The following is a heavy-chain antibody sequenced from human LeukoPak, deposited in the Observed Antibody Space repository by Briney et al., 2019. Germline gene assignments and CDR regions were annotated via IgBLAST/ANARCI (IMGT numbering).Heavy chain of an antibody. D-gene: IGHD3-10*01. CDR3: ARDVGMRFGESYVDWFDP. V-gene: IGHV3-48*04. CDR1: GFTFSSYS. CDR2: ISSSSSTI. J-gene: IGHJ5*02. Sequence: GGSLRLSCAASGFTFSSYSMNWVRQAPGKGLEWVSYISSSSSTIYYADSVKGRFTISRDNAKNSLYLQMNSLRAEDTAVYYCARDVGMRFGESYVDWFDPWGQGTLVTVSS.